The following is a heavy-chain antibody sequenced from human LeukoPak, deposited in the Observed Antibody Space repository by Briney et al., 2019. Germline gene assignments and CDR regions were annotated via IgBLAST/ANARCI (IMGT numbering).Heavy chain of an antibody. D-gene: IGHD6-19*01. Sequence: GGSLRLSCAASGFTFSNYNMNWVRQAPGKGLEWVSSISSSSSYIYYADSVKGRFTISRDNAKNSLYLQMNSLRAEDTAVYYCARTSGWDFDYWGQGTLVTVSS. V-gene: IGHV3-21*01. CDR2: ISSSSSYI. CDR3: ARTSGWDFDY. J-gene: IGHJ4*02. CDR1: GFTFSNYN.